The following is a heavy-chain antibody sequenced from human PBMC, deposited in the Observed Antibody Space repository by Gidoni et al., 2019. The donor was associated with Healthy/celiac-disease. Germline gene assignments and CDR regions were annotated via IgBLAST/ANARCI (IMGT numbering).Heavy chain of an antibody. CDR3: ARGPHRQRFLDGDYGMDV. Sequence: QVQLVQSGAEVKKPGSSVKVSCKASGGTFSSYAISWVRQAPGQGLEWMGGISPIFGTANYAQKFQGRVTITADESTSTAYMDLSSLRSEDTAVYYCARGPHRQRFLDGDYGMDVWGQGTTVTVSS. CDR2: ISPIFGTA. D-gene: IGHD3-3*01. CDR1: GGTFSSYA. V-gene: IGHV1-69*01. J-gene: IGHJ6*02.